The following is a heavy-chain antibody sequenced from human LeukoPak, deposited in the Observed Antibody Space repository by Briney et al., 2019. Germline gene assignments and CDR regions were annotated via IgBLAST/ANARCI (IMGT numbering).Heavy chain of an antibody. CDR1: GGSISSGGYS. Sequence: SQTLSLTCAVSGGSISSGGYSWSWIRQPPGKGLEWIGYIYRSGSTYYNPSLKSRVTISVDRSKNQFSLKLSSVTAADTAVYYCARSLGYCSGGSCRDAFDIWGQGTMVTVSS. CDR2: IYRSGST. CDR3: ARSLGYCSGGSCRDAFDI. D-gene: IGHD2-15*01. V-gene: IGHV4-30-2*01. J-gene: IGHJ3*02.